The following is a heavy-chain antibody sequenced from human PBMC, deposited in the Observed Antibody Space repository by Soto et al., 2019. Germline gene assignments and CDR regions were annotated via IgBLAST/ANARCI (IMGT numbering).Heavy chain of an antibody. D-gene: IGHD2-21*01. CDR1: GFTFSSYG. Sequence: QVQLAESGGGVVQPGRSLRLSCAASGFTFSSYGMHWVRQAPGKGLEWVAVIWYDGSNKYYADSVKGRFTISRDNSKNTLYLQMNSLRAEDTAVYYCARVKDISYGMDVWGQGTTVTVSS. V-gene: IGHV3-33*01. CDR3: ARVKDISYGMDV. CDR2: IWYDGSNK. J-gene: IGHJ6*02.